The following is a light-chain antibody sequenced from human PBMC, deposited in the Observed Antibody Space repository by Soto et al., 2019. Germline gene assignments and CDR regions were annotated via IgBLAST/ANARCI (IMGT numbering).Light chain of an antibody. Sequence: HSALTQPPSVSGAPLQRVTISCTGSSSNIGAGFDVHWYQQLPGTAPKLLISGNNNRPSGVPDRFSGSKSGTSASLAITGLQAEDEADYSCQSYDISLSGYVFGAGTKVTVL. V-gene: IGLV1-40*01. CDR1: SSNIGAGFD. CDR2: GNN. J-gene: IGLJ1*01. CDR3: QSYDISLSGYV.